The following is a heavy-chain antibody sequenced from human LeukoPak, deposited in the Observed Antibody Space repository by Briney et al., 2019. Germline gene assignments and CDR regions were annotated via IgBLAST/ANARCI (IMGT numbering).Heavy chain of an antibody. CDR2: ISSSGGTI. J-gene: IGHJ3*02. CDR1: GFTFSYYY. V-gene: IGHV3-11*04. CDR3: AGYSSGWFGAFHI. D-gene: IGHD6-19*01. Sequence: GGSLSLSCAASGFTFSYYYMNWIRQAPGKGLELISYISSSGGTIYYADSVKGRFTIARDNAKNSLYLQMNSLRAEDTAVYYCAGYSSGWFGAFHIWGQGTMVTVSS.